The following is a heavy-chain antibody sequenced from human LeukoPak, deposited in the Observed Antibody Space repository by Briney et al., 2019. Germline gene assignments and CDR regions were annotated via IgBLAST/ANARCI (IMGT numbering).Heavy chain of an antibody. CDR3: ARHHSGSYSRILDY. CDR2: INPNSGGT. V-gene: IGHV1-2*02. CDR1: GYTFTGYY. D-gene: IGHD1-26*01. J-gene: IGHJ4*02. Sequence: ASVKVSCKASGYTFTGYYMHWVRRAPGQGLEWMGWINPNSGGTNYAQKFQGRVTMTRDTSISTAYMELSRLRSDDTAVYYCARHHSGSYSRILDYWGQGTLVTVSS.